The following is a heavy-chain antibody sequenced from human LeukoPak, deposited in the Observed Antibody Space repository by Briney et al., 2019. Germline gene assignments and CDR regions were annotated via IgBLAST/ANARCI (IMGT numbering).Heavy chain of an antibody. V-gene: IGHV1-69*05. CDR1: GGSFSSYS. D-gene: IGHD6-6*01. Sequence: GSSVKVSCKASGGSFSSYSISWVRQAPGHGLEWMGGIIPIFGTANNAQKFQGRVTITTDESTSTVYMELSSLKSEDTAVYYCARDRSFSSPDAFDIWGQGTMVTVSS. J-gene: IGHJ3*02. CDR2: IIPIFGTA. CDR3: ARDRSFSSPDAFDI.